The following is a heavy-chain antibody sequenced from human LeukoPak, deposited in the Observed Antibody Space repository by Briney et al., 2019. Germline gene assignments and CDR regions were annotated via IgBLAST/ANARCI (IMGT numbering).Heavy chain of an antibody. V-gene: IGHV3-48*01. Sequence: GGSLRLSCAASGFTFSSYSMNWVRRAPGKGLEWLSNIGSSGSPISYADSVKGRFTISRDNSKNSLYLQMNSLRAEDTAVYYCATAYGSQWGQGTLVTVSS. J-gene: IGHJ4*02. CDR1: GFTFSSYS. CDR3: ATAYGSQ. CDR2: IGSSGSPI. D-gene: IGHD2-15*01.